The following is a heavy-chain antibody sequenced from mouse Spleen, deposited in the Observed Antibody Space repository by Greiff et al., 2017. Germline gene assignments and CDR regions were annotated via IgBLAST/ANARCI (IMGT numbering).Heavy chain of an antibody. V-gene: IGHV1-15*01. CDR1: GYTFTDYE. J-gene: IGHJ4*01. Sequence: QVQLQQSGAELVRPGASVTLSCKASGYTFTDYEMHWVKQTPVHGLEWIGAIDPETGGTAYNQKFKGKAILTADKSSSTAYMELRSLTSEDSAVYYCTRSAPAMDYWGQGTSVTVPS. CDR3: TRSAPAMDY. D-gene: IGHD3-1*01. CDR2: IDPETGGT.